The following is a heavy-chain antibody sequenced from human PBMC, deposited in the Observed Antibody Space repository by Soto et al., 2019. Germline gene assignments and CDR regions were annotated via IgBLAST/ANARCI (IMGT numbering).Heavy chain of an antibody. D-gene: IGHD6-6*01. V-gene: IGHV3-48*02. CDR3: VRESASYSSSSGSYWYFDL. Sequence: EVQLVESGGGLVRPGGSLRLSCAASGFTFSTYSMNWVRQAPGQGLEWVSYISSGSATIYYAASVKGRFTMSRDNAENSLYLQMNSLPDEDTAVYYCVRESASYSSSSGSYWYFDLWGRGTVITVSS. J-gene: IGHJ2*01. CDR2: ISSGSATI. CDR1: GFTFSTYS.